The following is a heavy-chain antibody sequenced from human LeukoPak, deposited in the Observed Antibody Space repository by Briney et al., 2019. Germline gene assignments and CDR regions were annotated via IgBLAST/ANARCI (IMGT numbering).Heavy chain of an antibody. J-gene: IGHJ4*02. CDR2: IKQGGSEI. CDR1: GFTFRRFW. Sequence: GGPLRLSCSASGFTFRRFWMSWVRQAPGKGLEYVALIKQGGSEIYHMDSVKGRFTISRDDATNSLYLQMNSLRVEDTALYYCARDRESESDSEGDYWGQGTLVTVSS. D-gene: IGHD4-11*01. V-gene: IGHV3-7*01. CDR3: ARDRESESDSEGDY.